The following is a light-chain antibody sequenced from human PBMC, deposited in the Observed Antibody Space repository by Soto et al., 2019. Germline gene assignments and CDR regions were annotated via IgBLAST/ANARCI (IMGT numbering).Light chain of an antibody. CDR2: GVS. CDR3: CSYAGYYTLL. J-gene: IGLJ2*01. Sequence: QSVLTQPRSVSGSPGQSVTISCTGTTSDIGAYNYVSGYQQHPGKAPKLIIYGVSKRPSGVPERVSGSKSDSTASLTISGLQDEDEADYYCCSYAGYYTLLFGGGTKLTVL. CDR1: TSDIGAYNY. V-gene: IGLV2-11*01.